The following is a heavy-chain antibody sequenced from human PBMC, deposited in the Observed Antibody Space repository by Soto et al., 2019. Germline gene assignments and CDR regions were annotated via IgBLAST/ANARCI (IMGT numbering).Heavy chain of an antibody. Sequence: QLQLQESGPGLVKPSETLSLTCTVSGGSISSSSYYWGWIRQPQGKGLEGIGSIYYSGSTYYNPSLKSRVPSSVVTSKNHYPRELSSVTAADTAVYYCARHPALYRFVVGPTEAFDIWGQGTMVTVAS. CDR3: ARHPALYRFVVGPTEAFDI. CDR1: GGSISSSSYY. V-gene: IGHV4-39*01. J-gene: IGHJ3*02. CDR2: IYYSGST. D-gene: IGHD2-2*01.